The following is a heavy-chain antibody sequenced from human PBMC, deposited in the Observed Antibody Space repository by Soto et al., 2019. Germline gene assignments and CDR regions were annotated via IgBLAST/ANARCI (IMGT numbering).Heavy chain of an antibody. Sequence: QVQLVQSGAEVKKPGSSVKVSCKASGGTFSSYTISWVRQAPGQGLEWMGRIIPILGIANYAQKFQGRVTITADKSTRTAYMELSSLRSEDTAVYYCAREISVLHYYSIYVGWFDPWGQGTLVTVSS. CDR3: AREISVLHYYSIYVGWFDP. J-gene: IGHJ5*02. CDR2: IIPILGIA. CDR1: GGTFSSYT. D-gene: IGHD4-4*01. V-gene: IGHV1-69*08.